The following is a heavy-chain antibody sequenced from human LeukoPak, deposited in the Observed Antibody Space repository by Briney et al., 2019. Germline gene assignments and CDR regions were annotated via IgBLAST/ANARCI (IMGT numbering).Heavy chain of an antibody. Sequence: GGSLRLSCAASGFTFSSYEMNWVRQAPGKGLEWVSYISTSGSTKYYADSVKGRFTISRDNSKNTLYLQMNSLRAEDTAVYYCARVLLGSTGYFDPCGQGTLVTVSS. D-gene: IGHD1-26*01. J-gene: IGHJ4*02. CDR3: ARVLLGSTGYFDP. CDR2: ISTSGSTK. V-gene: IGHV3-48*03. CDR1: GFTFSSYE.